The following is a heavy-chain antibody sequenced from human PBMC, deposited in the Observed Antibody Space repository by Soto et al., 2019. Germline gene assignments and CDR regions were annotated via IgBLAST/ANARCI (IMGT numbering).Heavy chain of an antibody. CDR2: IYYSGST. CDR3: ARTLYSYGPRFDY. Sequence: SETLSLTCTVSGGSISSYYWSWSRQPPWKGLEWIGYIYYSGSTNYNPSLKSRVTISVDTSKNQFSLKLSSVTAADTAVYYCARTLYSYGPRFDYWGQGTLVTVSS. V-gene: IGHV4-59*01. D-gene: IGHD5-18*01. CDR1: GGSISSYY. J-gene: IGHJ4*02.